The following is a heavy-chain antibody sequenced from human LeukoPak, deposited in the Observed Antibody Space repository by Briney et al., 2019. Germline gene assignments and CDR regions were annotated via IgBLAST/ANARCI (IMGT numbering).Heavy chain of an antibody. CDR1: GGSINSGSYY. V-gene: IGHV4-61*02. CDR2: IYTSGST. Sequence: SQTLSLTCTVSGGSINSGSYYWSWIRQPAGKGLEWIGRIYTSGSTKYNPSLKSRVTISIDTSKNQFSLNLSSVTAAETAVYYCARGSGWHLYWGQGTLVTVSS. CDR3: ARGSGWHLY. D-gene: IGHD6-19*01. J-gene: IGHJ4*02.